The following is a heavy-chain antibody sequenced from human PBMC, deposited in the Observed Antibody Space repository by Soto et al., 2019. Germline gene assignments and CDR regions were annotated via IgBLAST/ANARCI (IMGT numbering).Heavy chain of an antibody. J-gene: IGHJ3*02. V-gene: IGHV3-33*01. Sequence: PGGSLRLSCAASGFTFSSYGMHWVRQAPGKGLEWVAVIWYDGSNKYYADSVKGRFTISRDNSKNTLYLQMNSLRAEDTAVYYCARDVWDIVVVPAAMDGPADAFDIWGQGTMVTVSS. CDR1: GFTFSSYG. CDR3: ARDVWDIVVVPAAMDGPADAFDI. CDR2: IWYDGSNK. D-gene: IGHD2-2*01.